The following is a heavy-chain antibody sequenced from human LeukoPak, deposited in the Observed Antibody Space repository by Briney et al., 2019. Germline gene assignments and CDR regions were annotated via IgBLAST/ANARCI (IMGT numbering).Heavy chain of an antibody. J-gene: IGHJ4*02. Sequence: SETLSLTCAVYGGSFSGYYWSWIRQPPGKGLEWIGEINHSGSTNYNPSLKSRVTISVDTSKNQFSLKLSSVTAADTAVYYCARFPTGYDYVCGSYRRQTLYYFDYWGQGTLVTVSS. CDR3: ARFPTGYDYVCGSYRRQTLYYFDY. D-gene: IGHD3-16*02. CDR1: GGSFSGYY. CDR2: INHSGST. V-gene: IGHV4-34*01.